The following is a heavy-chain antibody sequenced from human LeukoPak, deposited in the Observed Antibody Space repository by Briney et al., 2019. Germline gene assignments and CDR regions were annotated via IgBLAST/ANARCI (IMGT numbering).Heavy chain of an antibody. V-gene: IGHV4-30-4*01. Sequence: PSETLFLTCTVSGGSISSGDYYGSWIRQPPGKGLEWIGYIYYSGSTYYNPSLKSRVTISVDTSKNQFSLKLSSVTAADTAVYYCMGGPNFEAFDIWGQGTMVPVSS. CDR2: IYYSGST. CDR3: MGGPNFEAFDI. D-gene: IGHD3-16*01. J-gene: IGHJ3*02. CDR1: GGSISSGDYY.